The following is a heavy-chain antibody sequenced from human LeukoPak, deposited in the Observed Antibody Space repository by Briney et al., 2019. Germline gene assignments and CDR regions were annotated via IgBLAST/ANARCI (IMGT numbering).Heavy chain of an antibody. CDR3: ARGAYGDYVNDAFDI. V-gene: IGHV3-21*01. Sequence: GGSLRLSCVASDFTFSLYTMNWVRQAPGKGLELVSSIRSKSYNIFYADSVKGRFTISRDDAKNSLYLQMNSLRAEDTAVYYCARGAYGDYVNDAFDIWGRGTVVTVSS. J-gene: IGHJ3*02. CDR2: IRSKSYNI. CDR1: DFTFSLYT. D-gene: IGHD4-17*01.